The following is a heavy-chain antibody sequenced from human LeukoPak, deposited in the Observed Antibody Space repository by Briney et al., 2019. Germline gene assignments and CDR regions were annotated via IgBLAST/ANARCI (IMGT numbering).Heavy chain of an antibody. CDR2: ISGSGRDT. D-gene: IGHD3-22*01. CDR3: ATNYYDSSGYYPDFDY. Sequence: GGSLRLSCAASGFTFSSYAMNWVRQAPVKGLEWVSAISGSGRDTYYADSLKGWFTISRDNSKNTLFLQMNSLRAEDSAIYYCATNYYDSSGYYPDFDYWGQGVLVSVSS. V-gene: IGHV3-23*01. J-gene: IGHJ4*02. CDR1: GFTFSSYA.